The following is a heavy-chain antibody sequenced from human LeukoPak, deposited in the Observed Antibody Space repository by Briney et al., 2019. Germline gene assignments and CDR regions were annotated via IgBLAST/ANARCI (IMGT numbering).Heavy chain of an antibody. V-gene: IGHV1-3*01. CDR1: GYTFTSYA. J-gene: IGHJ5*02. D-gene: IGHD6-13*01. CDR2: INAGNGNT. CDR3: ARDSAIWQQLVRGWFDP. Sequence: GASVKVSCKASGYTFTSYAMHWVRQAPGQRLEWMGWINAGNGNTKYSQKFQGRVTITRDTSASTAYMKLSSLRSEDTAVYYCARDSAIWQQLVRGWFDPWGQGTLVTVSS.